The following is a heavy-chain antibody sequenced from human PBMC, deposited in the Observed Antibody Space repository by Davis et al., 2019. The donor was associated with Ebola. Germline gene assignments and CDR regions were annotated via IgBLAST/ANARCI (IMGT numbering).Heavy chain of an antibody. J-gene: IGHJ4*02. D-gene: IGHD1-26*01. CDR3: ARDTWYSGDDKGGD. CDR1: GFTFSSYD. Sequence: GESLKISCAASGFTFSSYDMHWVRQATGTRLELVSAIATAGDTYYPGSVKGRFTISRENAKNSLYLQMNSLRAEDTAVYYCARDTWYSGDDKGGDWGQGTLVTVSS. V-gene: IGHV3-13*01. CDR2: IATAGDT.